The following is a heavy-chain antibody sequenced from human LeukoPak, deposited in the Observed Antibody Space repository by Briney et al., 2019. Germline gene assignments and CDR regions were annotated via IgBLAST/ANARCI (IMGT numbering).Heavy chain of an antibody. CDR1: GYTFTDYY. D-gene: IGHD3-16*02. CDR2: INPNSGGT. Sequence: ASVKVSCKTSGYTFTDYYMHWVRQAPGQGLEWMGWINPNSGGTNYAQKFQGRVTMTRDTSISTAYMELSRLRSDDTAVYYCASLPTGELSLSADYWGQGTLVTVSS. CDR3: ASLPTGELSLSADY. V-gene: IGHV1-2*02. J-gene: IGHJ4*02.